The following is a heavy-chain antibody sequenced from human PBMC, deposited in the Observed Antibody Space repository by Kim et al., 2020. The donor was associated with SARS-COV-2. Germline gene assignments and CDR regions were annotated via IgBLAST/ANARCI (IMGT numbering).Heavy chain of an antibody. J-gene: IGHJ4*02. CDR2: ISSSSSYI. Sequence: GGSLRLSCAASGFTFSSYSMNWVRQAPGKGLEWVSSISSSSSYIYYADSVKGRFTISRDNAKNSLYLQMNSLRAEDTAVYYCARGTFSVVPAAPAAYYYDTHPLVQPFDYWGQGTLVTVSS. V-gene: IGHV3-21*01. CDR3: ARGTFSVVPAAPAAYYYDTHPLVQPFDY. D-gene: IGHD2-2*01. CDR1: GFTFSSYS.